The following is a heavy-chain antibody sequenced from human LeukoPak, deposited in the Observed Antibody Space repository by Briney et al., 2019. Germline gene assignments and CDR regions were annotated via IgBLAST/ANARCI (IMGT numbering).Heavy chain of an antibody. J-gene: IGHJ6*02. CDR2: IIPIFGTA. Sequence: SVKVSCKASGGTFSSYAISWVRQAPGQGLEWMGGIIPIFGTANYAQKFQGRVTITTDESTSTAYMELSSLRSEDTAVYYCARIPPAPEVAGTVDYYYYGMDVWGQGTTVTVSS. V-gene: IGHV1-69*05. D-gene: IGHD6-19*01. CDR3: ARIPPAPEVAGTVDYYYYGMDV. CDR1: GGTFSSYA.